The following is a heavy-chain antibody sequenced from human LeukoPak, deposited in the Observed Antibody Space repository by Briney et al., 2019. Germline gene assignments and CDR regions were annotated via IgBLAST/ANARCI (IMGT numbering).Heavy chain of an antibody. CDR3: ARVRFLEWLLPDYYFDY. D-gene: IGHD3-3*01. Sequence: SETLSLTCAVYGGSFSVYYWSWIRQPPGKGLEWIGEINHSGSTNYNPSLKSRVTISVDTSKNQFSLKLSSVTAADTAVYYCARVRFLEWLLPDYYFDYWGQGTLVTVSS. V-gene: IGHV4-34*01. J-gene: IGHJ4*02. CDR2: INHSGST. CDR1: GGSFSVYY.